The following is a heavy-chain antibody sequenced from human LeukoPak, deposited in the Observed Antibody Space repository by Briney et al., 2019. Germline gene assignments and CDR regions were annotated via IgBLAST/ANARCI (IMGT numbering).Heavy chain of an antibody. Sequence: GGSLRLSCAASGFTFSSYAMHWVRQAPGKGLEWVAVISYDGSNKYYADSVKGRFTISRDNSKNTLYLQMNSLRAEDTAVYYCARDRVVGVNPNAFDIWGQGTMVTVSS. CDR2: ISYDGSNK. D-gene: IGHD1-26*01. CDR3: ARDRVVGVNPNAFDI. V-gene: IGHV3-30-3*01. CDR1: GFTFSSYA. J-gene: IGHJ3*02.